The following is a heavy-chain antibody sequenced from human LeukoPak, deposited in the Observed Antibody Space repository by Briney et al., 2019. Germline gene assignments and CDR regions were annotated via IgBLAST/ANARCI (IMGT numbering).Heavy chain of an antibody. CDR3: AKVTEYSYGYYY. J-gene: IGHJ4*02. Sequence: GGSLRLSCAASGFTFSSYGMSWVRQAPGKGLEWVSAISGSGGSTYYADSVKGRFTISRDNSKNTLYLQMNSLRAEDTAVYYCAKVTEYSYGYYYWGQGTLVTVSS. CDR2: ISGSGGST. V-gene: IGHV3-23*01. CDR1: GFTFSSYG. D-gene: IGHD5-18*01.